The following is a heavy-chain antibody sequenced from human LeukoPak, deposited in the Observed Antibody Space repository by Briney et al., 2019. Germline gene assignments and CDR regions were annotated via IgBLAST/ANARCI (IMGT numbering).Heavy chain of an antibody. D-gene: IGHD3-3*01. CDR3: AKPLDDFWSGYYQLTFDY. CDR2: ISRNSGSI. Sequence: GGSLRLSCAASGFTFDDYAMRWVRQAPGKGLEWVSGISRNSGSIGYAGSVKGRFTISRDNAKNSLYLQMNSLRAEDTALYYCAKPLDDFWSGYYQLTFDYWGQGTLVTVSS. J-gene: IGHJ4*02. V-gene: IGHV3-9*01. CDR1: GFTFDDYA.